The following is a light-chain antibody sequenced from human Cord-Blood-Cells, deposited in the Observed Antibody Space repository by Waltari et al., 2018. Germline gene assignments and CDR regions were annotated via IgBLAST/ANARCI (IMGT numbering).Light chain of an antibody. CDR2: HVS. Sequence: QSALTQPASVSGSPGQSITISCTGTSSDVGGYNYVSWYQQHPGKAPKLMIYHVSKRPSGVSNRFCGSKSGNTASLTISGLQAEDEADYYCSSYTSSSTWVFGGGTKLTVL. J-gene: IGLJ3*02. CDR3: SSYTSSSTWV. V-gene: IGLV2-14*01. CDR1: SSDVGGYNY.